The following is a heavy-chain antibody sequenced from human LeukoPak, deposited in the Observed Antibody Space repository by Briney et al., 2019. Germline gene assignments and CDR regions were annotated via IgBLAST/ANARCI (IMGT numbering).Heavy chain of an antibody. D-gene: IGHD2-2*01. J-gene: IGHJ6*04. V-gene: IGHV3-7*03. Sequence: GGSLRLSCAASGFTFSSYWMSWVRQAPGKGLEWVANIKQDGSEKYYVDSVKGRFTISRDNAKNSLYLQMNSLRAEDTAVYYCARDLSDIVVVPAAIHYYYYGLDVRGKGTTVTVSS. CDR3: ARDLSDIVVVPAAIHYYYYGLDV. CDR2: IKQDGSEK. CDR1: GFTFSSYW.